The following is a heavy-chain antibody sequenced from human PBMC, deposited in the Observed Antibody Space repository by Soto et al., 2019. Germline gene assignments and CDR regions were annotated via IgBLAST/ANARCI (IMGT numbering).Heavy chain of an antibody. V-gene: IGHV1-3*01. CDR2: INAGNGNI. Sequence: GASVKVSCKASGYTFTSYAMHWVRQAPGQRLEWMGWINAGNGNIKYSQKFQGRVTITRDTSASTAYMELSSLRSEDTAVYYCTRAPRGIIVAPDYWGQGTLVTVSS. J-gene: IGHJ4*02. CDR3: TRAPRGIIVAPDY. CDR1: GYTFTSYA. D-gene: IGHD6-19*01.